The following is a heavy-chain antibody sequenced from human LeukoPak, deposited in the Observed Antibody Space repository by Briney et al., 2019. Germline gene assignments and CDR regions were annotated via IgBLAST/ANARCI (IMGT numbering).Heavy chain of an antibody. CDR1: GFTFSSYA. CDR2: INDYTGDT. CDR3: ARGRIAKIVVVHSFSYGMDV. D-gene: IGHD3-22*01. J-gene: IGHJ6*02. Sequence: PGGSLRLSCAASGFTFSSYAMSWVRQAPGKGLEWIGEINDYTGDTNYNPSLNSRVSISLEKSKNQFSLELRSVTAADTAVYYCARGRIAKIVVVHSFSYGMDVWGQGTTVTVSS. V-gene: IGHV4-34*01.